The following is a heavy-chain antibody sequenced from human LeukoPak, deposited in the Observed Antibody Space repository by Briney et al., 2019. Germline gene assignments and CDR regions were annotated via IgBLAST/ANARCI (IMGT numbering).Heavy chain of an antibody. Sequence: SETLSLTCTVSGGSISSYYWSWIRQPPGKGLEWIGYIYYSGSTNYNPSLKSRVTISVDTSKNQFSLKLSSVTAADTAVYYCARRGDHFDYWGQGILVIVSS. D-gene: IGHD2-21*01. J-gene: IGHJ4*02. CDR1: GGSISSYY. V-gene: IGHV4-59*01. CDR3: ARRGDHFDY. CDR2: IYYSGST.